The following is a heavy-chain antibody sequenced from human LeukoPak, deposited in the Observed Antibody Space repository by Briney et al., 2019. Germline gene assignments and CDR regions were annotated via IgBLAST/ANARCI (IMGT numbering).Heavy chain of an antibody. Sequence: SETLSLTCAVSGYSISNGYYWGWIRQPPGKGLEWIGSIYHSGSTYYNPSLKSRVTISVDTSKNQFSLKLSSVTAADTAAYYCARGARITIFGGLIDYWGQGTLVTVSS. CDR3: ARGARITIFGGLIDY. D-gene: IGHD3-3*01. CDR2: IYHSGST. V-gene: IGHV4-38-2*01. CDR1: GYSISNGYY. J-gene: IGHJ4*02.